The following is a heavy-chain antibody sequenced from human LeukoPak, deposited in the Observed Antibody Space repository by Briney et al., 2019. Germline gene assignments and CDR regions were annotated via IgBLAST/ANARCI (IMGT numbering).Heavy chain of an antibody. Sequence: GGSLRLSCAASGFTFSSYWMSWVRQAPGKGLEWVANIKQDGSEKYYVDSVKGRFTISRDNAKNSLYLQMNSLRAEDTAVYYCARLYYYDSRGYPYYFDYWGQGTLVTVSS. CDR1: GFTFSSYW. CDR2: IKQDGSEK. V-gene: IGHV3-7*01. J-gene: IGHJ4*02. D-gene: IGHD3-22*01. CDR3: ARLYYYDSRGYPYYFDY.